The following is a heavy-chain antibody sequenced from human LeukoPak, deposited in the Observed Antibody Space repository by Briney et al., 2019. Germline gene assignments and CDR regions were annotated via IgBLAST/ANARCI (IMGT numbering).Heavy chain of an antibody. CDR3: AVGTSIFGVVRTNWFDP. V-gene: IGHV1-2*02. D-gene: IGHD3-3*01. J-gene: IGHJ5*02. CDR2: INPNSGDT. Sequence: ASVTVSCKASGYSFTGHYMHWVRQAPGQGLEWMGWINPNSGDTKYPQKFQGRVTMTRDTSISTSYMELSSLRSDDTAVYYCAVGTSIFGVVRTNWFDPWGQGTLVTVSS. CDR1: GYSFTGHY.